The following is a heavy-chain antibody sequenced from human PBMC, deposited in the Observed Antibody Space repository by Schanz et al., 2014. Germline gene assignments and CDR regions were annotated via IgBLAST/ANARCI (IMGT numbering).Heavy chain of an antibody. CDR2: INPSGGST. Sequence: QVQLVQSGAEVKKPGSSMKVSCKASGGTFNSYTINWVRQAPGQGLEWMGMINPSGGSTTYAQKFQGRVTMTRDTSTSTVYMELSSLTSEDTAVHYCARGRGFYDYWGQGTLVTVSS. D-gene: IGHD3-10*01. J-gene: IGHJ4*02. V-gene: IGHV1-46*02. CDR3: ARGRGFYDY. CDR1: GGTFNSYT.